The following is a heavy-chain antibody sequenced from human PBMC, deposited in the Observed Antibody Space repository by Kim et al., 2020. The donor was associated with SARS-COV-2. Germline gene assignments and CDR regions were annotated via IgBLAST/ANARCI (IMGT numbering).Heavy chain of an antibody. D-gene: IGHD3-16*01. CDR1: GGTYA. J-gene: IGHJ4*01. V-gene: IGHV1-69*06. CDR3: ARGGGGDGGDARISKY. Sequence: SVKFSCKTSGGTYAISWVRQAPGKGLDWMGEIIPIFGTEKYAQEFKGIDTISADKSTGTEDIELRRLPSGETAVYNCARGGGGDGGDARISKYRGKGT. CDR2: IIPIFGTE.